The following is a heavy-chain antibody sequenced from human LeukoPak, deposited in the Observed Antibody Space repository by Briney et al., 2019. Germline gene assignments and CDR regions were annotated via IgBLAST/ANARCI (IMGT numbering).Heavy chain of an antibody. J-gene: IGHJ4*02. V-gene: IGHV1-69*13. D-gene: IGHD5-12*01. CDR2: IIPIFGTA. Sequence: SVKVSCKASGGTFSSYAISWVRQAPGQGLEWMGGIIPIFGTANYAQKFQGRVTITADESTSTAYMELSSLRSEGTAVYYCASVGYSGYDFERGDDYWGQGTLVTVSS. CDR3: ASVGYSGYDFERGDDY. CDR1: GGTFSSYA.